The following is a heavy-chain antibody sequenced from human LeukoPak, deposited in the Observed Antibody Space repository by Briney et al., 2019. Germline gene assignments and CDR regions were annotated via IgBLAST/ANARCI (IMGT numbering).Heavy chain of an antibody. D-gene: IGHD6-13*01. V-gene: IGHV3-11*01. J-gene: IGHJ3*02. Sequence: GGSLRLSCAASGFTFSDYYMSWIRQAPGKGLEWVSYISSSGSTIYYADSVKGRFTISRDNAKNSLYLQMNSLRAEDTAVYYCARDLVIAAAGYAFDIWGQGTMVTVSS. CDR3: ARDLVIAAAGYAFDI. CDR1: GFTFSDYY. CDR2: ISSSGSTI.